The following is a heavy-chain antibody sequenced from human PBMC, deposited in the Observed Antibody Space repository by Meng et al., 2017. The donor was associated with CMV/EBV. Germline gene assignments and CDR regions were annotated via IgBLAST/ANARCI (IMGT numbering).Heavy chain of an antibody. V-gene: IGHV1-2*02. J-gene: IGHJ4*02. D-gene: IGHD1-26*01. CDR1: GYTFAGYY. CDR2: INPNSGGT. Sequence: QGQRVRSGAELKKPGASVKVSCKASGYTFAGYYMHWVRQAPGQGLEWMGWINPNSGGTNYAQKFQGRVTMTRDTSISTAYMELSRLRSDDTAVYYCARVGVRLGPFDYWGQGTLVTVSS. CDR3: ARVGVRLGPFDY.